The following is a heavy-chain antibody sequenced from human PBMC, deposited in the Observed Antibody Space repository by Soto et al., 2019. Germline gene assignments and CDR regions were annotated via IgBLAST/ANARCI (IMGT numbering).Heavy chain of an antibody. CDR2: ISVHNGNT. D-gene: IGHD7-27*01. J-gene: IGHJ4*02. CDR1: GYTFTSYG. CDR3: ARDLNLGLGDY. V-gene: IGHV1-18*01. Sequence: QVQLVQSGAEVKKPGASVKVSCKASGYTFTSYGISWVRQAPGQGLEWMGWISVHNGNTKYAQKLQGRVTMTTDTTTSTAYMGVRSLRSDATAVYYCARDLNLGLGDYWGQGTLVTVSS.